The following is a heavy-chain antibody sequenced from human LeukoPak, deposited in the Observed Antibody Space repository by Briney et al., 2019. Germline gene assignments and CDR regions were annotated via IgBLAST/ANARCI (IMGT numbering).Heavy chain of an antibody. J-gene: IGHJ6*03. V-gene: IGHV3-7*01. Sequence: GGSLRLSCAASGFTFTSYWMSWVRQAPGKGLEWVANIKQDGSEKYYVDSVKGRFTISRDNPKNSLYLQMNSLRAEDTAVYYCARDAQRGYDILTGYYLSYYMDVWGKGTTVTISS. CDR2: IKQDGSEK. CDR3: ARDAQRGYDILTGYYLSYYMDV. CDR1: GFTFTSYW. D-gene: IGHD3-9*01.